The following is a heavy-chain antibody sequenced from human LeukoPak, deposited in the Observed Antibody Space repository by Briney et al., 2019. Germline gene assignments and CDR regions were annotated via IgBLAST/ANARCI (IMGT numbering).Heavy chain of an antibody. J-gene: IGHJ5*02. CDR3: AREISGYVPSNWFDP. Sequence: PGGSLRHSRAASGFTLSDYYMIWIRQPPRKGLAWVSYISSSGSTIYYADSVKGQFTISRDNAKNSLYLQMNSLRAEDTAVYYCAREISGYVPSNWFDPWGQGTLVTVSS. CDR2: ISSSGSTI. V-gene: IGHV3-11*01. D-gene: IGHD5-12*01. CDR1: GFTLSDYY.